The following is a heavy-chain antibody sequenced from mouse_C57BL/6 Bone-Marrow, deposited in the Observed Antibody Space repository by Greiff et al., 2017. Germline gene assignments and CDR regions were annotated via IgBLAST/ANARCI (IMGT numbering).Heavy chain of an antibody. V-gene: IGHV1-52*01. CDR3: ARLSHYYGSSWGNY. CDR2: IDPSDSET. D-gene: IGHD1-1*01. CDR1: GYTFTSYW. Sequence: QVQLKQPGAELVRPGSSVKLSCKASGYTFTSYWMHWVKQRPIQGLEWIGNIDPSDSETHYNQKFKDKATLTVDKSSSTAYMQISSLTSEDSAVYYCARLSHYYGSSWGNYWGQGTTLTVSS. J-gene: IGHJ2*01.